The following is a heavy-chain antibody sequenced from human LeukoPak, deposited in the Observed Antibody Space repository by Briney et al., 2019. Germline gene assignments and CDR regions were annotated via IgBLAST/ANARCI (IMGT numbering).Heavy chain of an antibody. J-gene: IGHJ6*03. CDR2: IYTSGST. CDR1: GGSISSYY. V-gene: IGHV4-4*07. D-gene: IGHD3-10*01. Sequence: SETLSLTCTVSGGSISSYYWSWIRQPAGKGLEWIGRIYTSGSTNYNPSLKSRVTISVDKSKNQFSLKLSSVTAADTAVYYCARGGYYGSGSYSAYAYYYMDVWGKGTTVTVAS. CDR3: ARGGYYGSGSYSAYAYYYMDV.